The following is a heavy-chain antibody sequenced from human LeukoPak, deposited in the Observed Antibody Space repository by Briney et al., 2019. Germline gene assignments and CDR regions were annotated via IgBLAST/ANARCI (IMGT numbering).Heavy chain of an antibody. D-gene: IGHD6-13*01. CDR2: IYYSGST. V-gene: IGHV4-59*12. Sequence: PSETLSLTCTVSGGSISSYYWSWIRQPPGKGLEWIGYIYYSGSTNYNPSLKSRVTMSVDTSKNQFSLKLSSVTAADTAVYYCAGRVSSSWLNPQFDHWFDPWGQGTLVTVSS. J-gene: IGHJ5*02. CDR3: AGRVSSSWLNPQFDHWFDP. CDR1: GGSISSYY.